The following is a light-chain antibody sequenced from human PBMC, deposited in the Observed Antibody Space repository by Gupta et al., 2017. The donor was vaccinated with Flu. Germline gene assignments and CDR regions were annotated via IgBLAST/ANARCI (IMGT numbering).Light chain of an antibody. J-gene: IGKJ5*01. V-gene: IGKV3-15*01. CDR3: QQDNDWPRIT. Sequence: EIVMTQSPATLSLSPGDRATLSCRASRSISNNLAWYQQRAGQAPRLVIYGSSSRPTGVPARFSGSGSGTDFILTISSLQSEDFATYYCQQDNDWPRITFGQGTRLEIK. CDR2: GSS. CDR1: RSISNN.